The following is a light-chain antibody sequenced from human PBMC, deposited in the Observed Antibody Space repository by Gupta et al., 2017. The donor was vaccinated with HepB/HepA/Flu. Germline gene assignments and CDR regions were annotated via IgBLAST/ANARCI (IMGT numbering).Light chain of an antibody. J-gene: IGLJ3*02. CDR1: SSNIGSNY. CDR2: INN. Sequence: QSVLTQPPSASGTPGQRVTISCSGSSSNIGSNYVYWYQQLPGTAPTLLILINNQRPSGVPHRCSCSNSGASASPAITGLRPEDEADDDYSEWDDSISGHWVFGGGTKLTVL. CDR3: SEWDDSISGHWV. V-gene: IGLV1-47*02.